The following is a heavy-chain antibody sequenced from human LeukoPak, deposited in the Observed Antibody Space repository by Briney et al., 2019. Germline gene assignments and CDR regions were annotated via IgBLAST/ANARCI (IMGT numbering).Heavy chain of an antibody. CDR2: IYHSGST. Sequence: SQTLSLTCTVSGGSISSGGYYWSWIRQPPGKGLEWIGYIYHSGSTYYNPSLKSRVTISVDRSKNQFSLKLSSVTAADTAVYYCARGGGKNYSGSPLFDYWGQGTLVTVSS. J-gene: IGHJ4*02. CDR3: ARGGGKNYSGSPLFDY. V-gene: IGHV4-30-2*01. D-gene: IGHD1-26*01. CDR1: GGSISSGGYY.